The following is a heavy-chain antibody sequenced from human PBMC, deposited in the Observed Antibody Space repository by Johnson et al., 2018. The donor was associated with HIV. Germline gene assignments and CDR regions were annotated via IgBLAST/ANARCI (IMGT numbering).Heavy chain of an antibody. CDR2: ISSSGSSI. J-gene: IGHJ3*02. D-gene: IGHD1-26*01. CDR1: GFTFSDYY. V-gene: IGHV3-11*04. Sequence: QVQLVESGGGLVKPGGSLRLSCAASGFTFSDYYMNWIRQAPGKGLEWVSYISSSGSSIYYADSVKGRFTISRDNAKNSLYLQMNSLRAEDTAVYYCAKDSDKWAISGDDAFDIWGQGTMVTVSS. CDR3: AKDSDKWAISGDDAFDI.